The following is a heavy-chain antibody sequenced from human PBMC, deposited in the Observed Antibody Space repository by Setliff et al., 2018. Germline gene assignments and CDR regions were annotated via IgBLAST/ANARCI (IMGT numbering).Heavy chain of an antibody. V-gene: IGHV4-61*02. Sequence: SETLSLTCTVSGGSVNSGSYYWSWIRQPAGKGLEWIGRIYSRGSTNYNPSLKSRVTISVDTSKNQFSLKLSSVTAADTAVYYCARGKIRITMIVVPTGGAFDIWGQGTMVTVS. J-gene: IGHJ3*02. CDR3: ARGKIRITMIVVPTGGAFDI. CDR2: IYSRGST. D-gene: IGHD3-22*01. CDR1: GGSVNSGSYY.